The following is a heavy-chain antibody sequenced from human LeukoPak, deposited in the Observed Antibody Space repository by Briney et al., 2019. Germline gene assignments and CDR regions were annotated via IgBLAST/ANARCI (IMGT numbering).Heavy chain of an antibody. CDR2: IKPDGSQT. CDR3: VRSIDA. CDR1: GFTFTSYC. V-gene: IGHV3-7*03. Sequence: PGGSLRLSCAAYGFTFTSYCMNWVRQAPGKGLEWVGNIKPDGSQTYYVDSVKGRFTISRDNAKNSVSLQLNSLRAEDTAVYFCVRSIDAWGQGTLVTVSS. D-gene: IGHD3-3*01. J-gene: IGHJ5*02.